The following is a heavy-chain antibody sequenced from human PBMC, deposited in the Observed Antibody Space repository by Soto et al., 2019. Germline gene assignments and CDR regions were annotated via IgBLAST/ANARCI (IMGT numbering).Heavy chain of an antibody. Sequence: EVQLLESGGGLVQPGGSLRLSCAASGFTFSSYAMSWVRQAPGKGLEWVSAISGSGGSTYYADSVKGRFTISRDNSKNTLYLQKDSLRAEDTAVYYCAKVGYGDYYYCGMDVWGQGTTVTVCS. D-gene: IGHD4-17*01. CDR2: ISGSGGST. CDR3: AKVGYGDYYYCGMDV. J-gene: IGHJ6*02. V-gene: IGHV3-23*01. CDR1: GFTFSSYA.